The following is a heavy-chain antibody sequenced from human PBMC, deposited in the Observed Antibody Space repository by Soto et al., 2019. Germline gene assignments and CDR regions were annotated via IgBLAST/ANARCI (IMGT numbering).Heavy chain of an antibody. CDR3: ARVLGPQYYYGSGSYYKNNWFDP. CDR2: SSAHNGNT. D-gene: IGHD3-10*01. Sequence: GASVKVSCKASGYTFTSYGISWVRQAPGQGLEWMGWSSAHNGNTNSAQKFQGRVTMTTDTSTSTAYMELRSLRSDDTAVYYCARVLGPQYYYGSGSYYKNNWFDPWGQGTLVTVSS. V-gene: IGHV1-18*01. J-gene: IGHJ5*02. CDR1: GYTFTSYG.